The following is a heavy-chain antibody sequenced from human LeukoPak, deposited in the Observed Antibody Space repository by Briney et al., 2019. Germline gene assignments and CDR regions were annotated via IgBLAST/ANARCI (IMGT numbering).Heavy chain of an antibody. Sequence: PGGSLRLSCAASVFTFSDYYMSWIRQAPGEGLEWVSYICSSGSTIYCADSVKGRFTIHRENAKNSLYLQMNSLRAEDKAVYYCAGDHSRQEYFQHWGQGTLVSVPS. CDR2: ICSSGSTI. J-gene: IGHJ1*01. CDR3: AGDHSRQEYFQH. V-gene: IGHV3-11*04. D-gene: IGHD1-26*01. CDR1: VFTFSDYY.